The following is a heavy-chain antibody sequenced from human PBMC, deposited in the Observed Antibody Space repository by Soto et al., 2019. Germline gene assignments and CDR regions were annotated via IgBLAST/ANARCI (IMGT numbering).Heavy chain of an antibody. CDR1: GGPFSDYS. V-gene: IGHV1-69*06. D-gene: IGHD4-17*01. CDR2: IIPVFATP. Sequence: QVQLVQSGAEVKKPGSSVKVSCKASGGPFSDYSINWVRQAPGQGLEWMGGIIPVFATPNYAQKFQGRVTITADKSTSTAYMELSNLRSEDTSIYFCARDPDYGAHSGLGLVDYWGQGTLVTVTS. CDR3: ARDPDYGAHSGLGLVDY. J-gene: IGHJ4*02.